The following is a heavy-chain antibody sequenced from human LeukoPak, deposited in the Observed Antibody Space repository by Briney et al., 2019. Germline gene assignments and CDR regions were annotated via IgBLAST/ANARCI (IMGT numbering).Heavy chain of an antibody. J-gene: IGHJ6*02. Sequence: PSETLSLTCTVSGGSISSYYWSWIRQPPGKGLEWIGYIYFSGSTNYNPSLKSRVTISVDTSKNQFSLKLSSVTAADTAVYYCAREGYCSSTSCRLYYYYGMDVWGQGTTVTVSS. CDR2: IYFSGST. D-gene: IGHD2-2*01. CDR1: GGSISSYY. V-gene: IGHV4-59*01. CDR3: AREGYCSSTSCRLYYYYGMDV.